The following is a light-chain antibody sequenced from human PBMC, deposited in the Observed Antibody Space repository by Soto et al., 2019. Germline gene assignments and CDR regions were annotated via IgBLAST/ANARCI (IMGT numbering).Light chain of an antibody. CDR2: AAS. Sequence: DIKMAQSPSSVSASVGDRVTITCRSSEDISTWLAWYQQKPGKAPKLLIYAASSLQSGVPSRFSGSGSGTDFTLPISGLQPNDFATYYCQQYNTYSRTFGQGTKVDI. V-gene: IGKV1D-16*01. CDR1: EDISTW. CDR3: QQYNTYSRT. J-gene: IGKJ1*01.